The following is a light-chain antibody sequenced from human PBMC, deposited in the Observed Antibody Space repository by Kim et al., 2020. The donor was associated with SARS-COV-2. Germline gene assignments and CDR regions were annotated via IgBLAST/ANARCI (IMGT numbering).Light chain of an antibody. V-gene: IGKV1-5*01. CDR3: QQYSSYET. Sequence: DIQMTQSPSTLSASVGDRVTITCRASQSISSRLAWYQQRPGKAPELLIYAASTLESGVPSRFSGTGSGTEFTLTISSLQSDDLATYYCQQYSSYETFGQGTQVEIK. J-gene: IGKJ1*01. CDR2: AAS. CDR1: QSISSR.